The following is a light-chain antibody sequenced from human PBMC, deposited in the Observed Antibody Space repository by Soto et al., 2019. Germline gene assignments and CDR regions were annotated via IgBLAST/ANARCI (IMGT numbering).Light chain of an antibody. CDR2: RNN. J-gene: IGLJ3*02. CDR3: ASWDDSLNGPV. CDR1: SFNIGNNY. V-gene: IGLV1-47*01. Sequence: QSVLAQPPSASGTPGQWVTISCSGSSFNIGNNYVFWYQQFPGMAPKLLIYRNNQRPSGVPDRFSGSKSGTSASLAIAGLRFEDESDYYCASWDDSLNGPVFGGGT.